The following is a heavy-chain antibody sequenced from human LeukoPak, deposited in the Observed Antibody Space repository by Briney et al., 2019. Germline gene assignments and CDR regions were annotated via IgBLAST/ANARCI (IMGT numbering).Heavy chain of an antibody. J-gene: IGHJ6*03. Sequence: GGSLRLSCAASGFTFSSYGMSWVRQAPGKGLEWVSAISGSGGSIYYADSVKGRFTISRDNSKNTLYLQMNSLRAEDTAVYYCARGQVTMVRGVKRYYYYYMDVWGKGTTVTISS. D-gene: IGHD3-10*01. CDR2: ISGSGGSI. CDR3: ARGQVTMVRGVKRYYYYYMDV. CDR1: GFTFSSYG. V-gene: IGHV3-23*01.